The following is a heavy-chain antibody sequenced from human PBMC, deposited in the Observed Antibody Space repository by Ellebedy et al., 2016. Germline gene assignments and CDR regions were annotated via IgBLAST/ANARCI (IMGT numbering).Heavy chain of an antibody. J-gene: IGHJ4*02. V-gene: IGHV4-59*01. D-gene: IGHD3-16*02. CDR2: IYYTGIT. CDR1: GASITYYY. CDR3: ARHPNVPVIEGGFDY. Sequence: SETLSLXCAVSGASITYYYWSWIRQPPGKGLEWIGYIYYTGITLYSTSLRSRVTMSVDTSKNQFSLKLTSLTSADTAVYYCARHPNVPVIEGGFDYWGQGTLVTVSS.